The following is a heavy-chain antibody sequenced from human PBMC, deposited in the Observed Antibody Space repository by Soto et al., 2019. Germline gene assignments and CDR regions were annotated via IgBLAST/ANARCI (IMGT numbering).Heavy chain of an antibody. Sequence: QVQLVESGGGVVQPGRSLRLSCAASGFTFSSYGMHWVRQAPGKGLEWVAVISYDGSNKYYADSVKGRFTISRDNSKNTLYLQMNSLRAEDTAVYYCAKDLTQWLPQATGGDAFDIWGQGTMVTVSS. D-gene: IGHD6-19*01. CDR2: ISYDGSNK. V-gene: IGHV3-30*18. CDR3: AKDLTQWLPQATGGDAFDI. CDR1: GFTFSSYG. J-gene: IGHJ3*02.